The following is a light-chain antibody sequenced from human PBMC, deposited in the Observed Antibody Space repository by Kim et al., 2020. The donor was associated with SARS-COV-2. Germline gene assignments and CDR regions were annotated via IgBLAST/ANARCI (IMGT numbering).Light chain of an antibody. Sequence: IVLTQSPGTLSLSPGERATLSCMASQSLNSTYLAWHQQRPGQALRLLVFGASSRATGVPDRFTGSGSGTDFTLSINGLEPEDFAVYFCQQYGSSITFGGGTKVDIK. V-gene: IGKV3-20*01. CDR3: QQYGSSIT. CDR2: GAS. J-gene: IGKJ4*01. CDR1: QSLNSTY.